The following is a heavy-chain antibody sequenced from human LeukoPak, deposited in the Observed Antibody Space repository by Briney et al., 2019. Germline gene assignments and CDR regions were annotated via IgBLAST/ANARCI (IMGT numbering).Heavy chain of an antibody. Sequence: SETLSLTCTVSGGAIRSYYWSWLRQPPGKGREWIGYIYSSGNTNYNPSLKSRVTISVDTSKNQFSLSLISATAADTAVYYCARLEAGSFDYWGQGTLFTVSS. D-gene: IGHD6-19*01. CDR1: GGAIRSYY. J-gene: IGHJ4*02. CDR3: ARLEAGSFDY. CDR2: IYSSGNT. V-gene: IGHV4-59*08.